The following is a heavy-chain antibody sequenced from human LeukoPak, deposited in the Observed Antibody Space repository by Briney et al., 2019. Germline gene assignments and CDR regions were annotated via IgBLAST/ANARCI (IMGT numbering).Heavy chain of an antibody. CDR1: GYTFTSYD. CDR3: ARKVTTGYD. J-gene: IGHJ4*02. D-gene: IGHD4-11*01. CDR2: MNPNTGNT. V-gene: IGHV1-8*01. Sequence: ASVKVSRKPSGYTFTSYDTNWVRQATGQGFVWMGWMNPNTGNTGYAQKFQGRVTMTRNPSISTAYMELSSLRSEDTAVYYCARKVTTGYDWGQGTLVTVSS.